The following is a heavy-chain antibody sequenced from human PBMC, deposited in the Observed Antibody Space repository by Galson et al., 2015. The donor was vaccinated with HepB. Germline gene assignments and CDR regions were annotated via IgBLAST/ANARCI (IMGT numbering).Heavy chain of an antibody. V-gene: IGHV3-7*01. CDR3: ARDGGDYYDTSVYYYPKTPFDV. Sequence: LRLSCAASGLTFRRYWMSWVRQAPGQGLEWVANIREDGSEKYYVDSVKGRFTISRDNAQNSMYLQMNSMRVEDTAVYYCARDGGDYYDTSVYYYPKTPFDVWGQGRMVTVSS. CDR1: GLTFRRYW. J-gene: IGHJ3*01. CDR2: IREDGSEK. D-gene: IGHD3-22*01.